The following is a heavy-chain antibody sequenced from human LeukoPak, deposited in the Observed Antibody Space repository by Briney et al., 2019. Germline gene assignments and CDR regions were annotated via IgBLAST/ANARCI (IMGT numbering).Heavy chain of an antibody. V-gene: IGHV3-30-3*01. Sequence: PGRSLRLSCAASGFTFSSYAMHWVRQAPGKGLEWVAVISYDGSNKYYADPVKGRFTISRDNSKNTLYLQMNSLRAEDTAVYYCARDRGYCSGGSCYSDAFDIWGQGTMVTVSS. J-gene: IGHJ3*02. D-gene: IGHD2-15*01. CDR3: ARDRGYCSGGSCYSDAFDI. CDR2: ISYDGSNK. CDR1: GFTFSSYA.